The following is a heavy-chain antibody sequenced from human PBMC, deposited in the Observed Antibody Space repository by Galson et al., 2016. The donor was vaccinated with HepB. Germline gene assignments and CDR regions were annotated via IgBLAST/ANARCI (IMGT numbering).Heavy chain of an antibody. D-gene: IGHD3-16*01. CDR3: AREAGGLGDGLVDV. J-gene: IGHJ6*02. CDR2: IHYSGST. CDR1: GDSISTYY. V-gene: IGHV4-59*01. Sequence: SETLSLTCTVSGDSISTYYWSWIRQPPGEGLEWIGYIHYSGSTSYNPSLKSRVTISVDTSENQFSLRLRSVTAADTAVYYCAREAGGLGDGLVDVWGQGTTVTVSS.